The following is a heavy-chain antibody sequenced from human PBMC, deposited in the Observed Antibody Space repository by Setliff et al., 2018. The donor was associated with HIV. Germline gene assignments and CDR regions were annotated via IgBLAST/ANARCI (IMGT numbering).Heavy chain of an antibody. CDR1: GFTFSSYS. D-gene: IGHD1-26*01. J-gene: IGHJ3*02. V-gene: IGHV3-21*01. CDR2: ITSSSTYI. Sequence: GGSLKLSWPASGFTFSSYSMNWVRQGPGKGLEWVSSITSSSTYIYYADSVKGRFTISRDNAKNSLYLQMNSLRAEDTAVYYCARRGNYLGDAFDIWGQGTMVTVSS. CDR3: ARRGNYLGDAFDI.